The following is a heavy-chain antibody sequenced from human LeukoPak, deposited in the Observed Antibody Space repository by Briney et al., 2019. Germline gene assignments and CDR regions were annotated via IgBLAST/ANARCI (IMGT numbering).Heavy chain of an antibody. J-gene: IGHJ5*02. Sequence: APVKCSCTASGYRFTSYGITWVRQAPGQGLEWMGWISAYNGNTNYAQKLQGRVTLTTDTSTSTAYMELRSLRSDDTAVYYCAREGYCSGGTCYSTLNWFDPWGQGTLVTVSS. CDR3: AREGYCSGGTCYSTLNWFDP. V-gene: IGHV1-18*01. D-gene: IGHD2-15*01. CDR2: ISAYNGNT. CDR1: GYRFTSYG.